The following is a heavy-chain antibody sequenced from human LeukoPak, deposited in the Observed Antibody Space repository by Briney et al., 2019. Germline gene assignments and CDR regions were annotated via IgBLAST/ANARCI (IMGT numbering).Heavy chain of an antibody. CDR1: GGTFSSYA. J-gene: IGHJ4*02. CDR3: ARGDHYDFWSGYLDY. D-gene: IGHD3-3*01. Sequence: ASVKVSCKASGGTFSSYAISWVRQAPGQGLEWMGGIIPIFGTANYAQKFQGRVTITADESTSTAYMELSSLRSEDTAVYYCARGDHYDFWSGYLDYWGQGTLVTVSS. V-gene: IGHV1-69*01. CDR2: IIPIFGTA.